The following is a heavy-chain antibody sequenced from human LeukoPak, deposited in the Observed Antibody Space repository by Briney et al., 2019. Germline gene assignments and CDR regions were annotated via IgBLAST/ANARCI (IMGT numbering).Heavy chain of an antibody. Sequence: PSETLSLTCAVYGGSFSGYYWSWIRQPPGKGLEWIGEINHSGSTNYNPSLKSRVTISVDTSKNQFSLKLSSVTAADTAVYYCARGVVPAAKFDYWGQGTLVTVSS. J-gene: IGHJ4*02. V-gene: IGHV4-34*01. CDR1: GGSFSGYY. D-gene: IGHD2-2*01. CDR2: INHSGST. CDR3: ARGVVPAAKFDY.